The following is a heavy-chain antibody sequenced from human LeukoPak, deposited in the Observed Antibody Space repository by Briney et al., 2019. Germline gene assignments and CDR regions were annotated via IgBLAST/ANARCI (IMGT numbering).Heavy chain of an antibody. J-gene: IGHJ5*02. CDR3: ARGYYDILTGYRPPLWFDP. CDR2: IIPIFGTA. V-gene: IGHV1-69*01. Sequence: ASVKGYCKASGGTVSSYAISWVRQDPGEGLEWMGAIIPIFGTANYAQKFQGRVTITADESTSTAYMELSSLRSEDTAVYYCARGYYDILTGYRPPLWFDPWGQGTLVTVSS. D-gene: IGHD3-9*01. CDR1: GGTVSSYA.